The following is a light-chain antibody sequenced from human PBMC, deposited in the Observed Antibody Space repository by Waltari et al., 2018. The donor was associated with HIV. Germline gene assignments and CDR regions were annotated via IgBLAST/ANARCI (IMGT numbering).Light chain of an antibody. V-gene: IGKV3-15*01. CDR1: QDVSSS. Sequence: EIALTQSPATLSVSPGDRVTLSCRASQDVSSSLVWDNQKGGKSHRLVIYDASTRASGISAKFSGNGSGTEFTLTITSLKSEDIGVYYCQQYENWPRTFGQGTKVEVK. CDR2: DAS. CDR3: QQYENWPRT. J-gene: IGKJ1*01.